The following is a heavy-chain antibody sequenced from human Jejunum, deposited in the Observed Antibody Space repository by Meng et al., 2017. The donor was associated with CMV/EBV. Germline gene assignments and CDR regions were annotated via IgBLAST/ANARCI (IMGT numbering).Heavy chain of an antibody. Sequence: FTFNIFSIDRVRHAPGQGLKWVAYISTADDYISYAYSVKGRFTISRDNAKDSAYLQMNSLRFEDTAMYYCATNSMGASARRGFFDYWGQGALVTVSS. CDR2: ISTADDYI. CDR3: ATNSMGASARRGFFDY. V-gene: IGHV3-21*01. J-gene: IGHJ4*02. CDR1: FTFNIFS. D-gene: IGHD2/OR15-2a*01.